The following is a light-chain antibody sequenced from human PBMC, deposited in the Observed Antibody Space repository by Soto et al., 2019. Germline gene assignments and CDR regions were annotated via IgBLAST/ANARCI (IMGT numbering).Light chain of an antibody. J-gene: IGKJ4*01. CDR2: GAS. CDR3: QQYGRSSLT. V-gene: IGKV3-20*01. CDR1: QSVSSNY. Sequence: EIVLTQSPGTLSLSPGERATLSCRASQSVSSNYLAWYQQKPGQAPRLLIYGASNKATGIPDRFSGSGSGTDFTLTISRLEPEDFVVYYCQQYGRSSLTFGGGTKVEIK.